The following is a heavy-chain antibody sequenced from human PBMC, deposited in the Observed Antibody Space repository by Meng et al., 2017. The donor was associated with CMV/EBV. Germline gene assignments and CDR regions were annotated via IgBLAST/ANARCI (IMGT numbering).Heavy chain of an antibody. CDR3: AKIPAARFDY. Sequence: QAQVVESGGGVVQPGGSLRLSCAASGFTFSSYGMHWVRQAPGKGLEWVAFIRYDGSNKYYADSVKGRFTISRDNSKNTLYLQMNSLRAEDTAVYYCAKIPAARFDYWGQGTLVTVSS. D-gene: IGHD2-2*01. CDR2: IRYDGSNK. J-gene: IGHJ4*02. V-gene: IGHV3-30*02. CDR1: GFTFSSYG.